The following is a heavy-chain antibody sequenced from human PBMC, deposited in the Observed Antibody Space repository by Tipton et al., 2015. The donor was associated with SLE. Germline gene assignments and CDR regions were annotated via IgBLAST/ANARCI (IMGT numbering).Heavy chain of an antibody. CDR1: GGSFSGYY. V-gene: IGHV4-34*01. CDR2: INHSGST. D-gene: IGHD3-3*01. J-gene: IGHJ6*03. CDR3: ARGGYIGVVTYYYYMDV. Sequence: TLSLTCAVYGGSFSGYYWSWIRQPPGKGLEWIGEINHSGSTNYNPSLKSRVTISVDRSKNQFSLKLSSVTAADTAVYYCARGGYIGVVTYYYYMDVWGKGTTVTVSS.